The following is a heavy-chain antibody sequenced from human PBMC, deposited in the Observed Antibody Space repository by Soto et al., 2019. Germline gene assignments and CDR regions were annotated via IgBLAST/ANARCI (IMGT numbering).Heavy chain of an antibody. CDR2: ISYDGNNK. CDR3: YYCRCRIVVAAPFDY. CDR1: GFTFSSYG. V-gene: IGHV3-30*03. Sequence: QVQLVESGGGVVQPGRSLRLSCAASGFTFSSYGMHWVRQAPGKGLEWVAVISYDGNNKYYADSVKGRFTISRDKSKNTLYLQMNSMRAEDAEVYYVYYCRCRIVVAAPFDYWGQGTLVTVSS. D-gene: IGHD3-22*01. J-gene: IGHJ4*02.